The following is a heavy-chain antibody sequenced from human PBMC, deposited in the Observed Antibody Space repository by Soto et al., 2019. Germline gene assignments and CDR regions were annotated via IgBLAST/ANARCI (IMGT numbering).Heavy chain of an antibody. CDR3: ARVSWREKYGMDV. V-gene: IGHV3-11*01. CDR1: GFTFSDSY. Sequence: GGSLRLSCAASGFTFSDSYMSWIGQAPGKGLEWISYITFSGNTVYYADSLKGRFTISRDNAKNSLYLQMNRLRAEDTAVYYCARVSWREKYGMDVWGQGTTVTVSS. J-gene: IGHJ6*02. CDR2: ITFSGNTV.